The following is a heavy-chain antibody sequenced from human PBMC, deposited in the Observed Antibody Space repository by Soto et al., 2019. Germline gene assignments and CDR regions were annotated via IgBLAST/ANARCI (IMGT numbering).Heavy chain of an antibody. CDR2: IMPGSSHI. V-gene: IGHV3-21*05. CDR1: GFTFSIYS. CDR3: ARDRVESGYPEYFQH. D-gene: IGHD3-22*01. J-gene: IGHJ1*01. Sequence: GGSLRLSCAASGFTFSIYSMNWVRQAPGKGLEWVSYIMPGSSHIFYADSVKGRFTISRDNSKNTLYLQMNSLRAEDTAVYYCARDRVESGYPEYFQHWGQGTLVTVSS.